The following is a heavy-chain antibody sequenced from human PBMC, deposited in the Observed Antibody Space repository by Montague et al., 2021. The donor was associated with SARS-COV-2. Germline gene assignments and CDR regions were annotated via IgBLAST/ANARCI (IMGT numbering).Heavy chain of an antibody. CDR3: ARSHYDILTGYYTVFDY. CDR2: IDWDDDK. Sequence: PALVKPTQTHTLTCTFSGFSLSTSGMCVSWIRQPPGKALERLALIDWDDDKYYSTSLKTRLTISKDTSKNQVVLTMTNMDPVDTATYYCARSHYDILTGYYTVFDYWGQGTLVTVSS. CDR1: GFSLSTSGMC. V-gene: IGHV2-70*01. J-gene: IGHJ4*02. D-gene: IGHD3-9*01.